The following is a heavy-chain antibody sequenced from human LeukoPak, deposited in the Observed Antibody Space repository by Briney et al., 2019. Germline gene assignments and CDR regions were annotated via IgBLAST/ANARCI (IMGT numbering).Heavy chain of an antibody. V-gene: IGHV1-24*01. CDR3: ATEIRGVIIPKFDY. Sequence: ASVKVSCKVSGYTLTELSMHWVRQAPGKGLEWMGGFDPEDGETIYAQKFQGRVTMTEDTSTDTAYMELSSLTSEDTAVYYCATEIRGVIIPKFDYWGQGALVTVSS. CDR1: GYTLTELS. CDR2: FDPEDGET. D-gene: IGHD3-10*01. J-gene: IGHJ4*02.